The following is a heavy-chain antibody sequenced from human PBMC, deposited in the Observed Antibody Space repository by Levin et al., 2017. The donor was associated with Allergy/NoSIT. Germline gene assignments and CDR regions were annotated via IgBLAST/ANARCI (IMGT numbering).Heavy chain of an antibody. CDR2: INPNSGGT. CDR3: ARDWGTGTTDYYYYYMDV. V-gene: IGHV1-2*06. CDR1: GYTFTGYY. Sequence: GTSVKVSCKASGYTFTGYYMHWVRQAPGQGLEWMGRINPNSGGTNYAQKFQGRVTMTRDTSISTAYMELSRLRSDDTAVYYCARDWGTGTTDYYYYYMDVWGKGTTVTVSS. J-gene: IGHJ6*03. D-gene: IGHD1-1*01.